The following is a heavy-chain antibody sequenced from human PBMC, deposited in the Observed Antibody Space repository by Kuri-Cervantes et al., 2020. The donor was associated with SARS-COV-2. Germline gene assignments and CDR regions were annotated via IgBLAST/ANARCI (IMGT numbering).Heavy chain of an antibody. Sequence: LRLSCTVSGGSISSGSYYWSWIRQPAGKGLEWIGYIYTSGSTNYNPSLKSRVTISVDTSKNQFSLKLSSVTAADTAVYYCARPGGFLDVWGKGTTVTVSS. CDR3: ARPGGFLDV. J-gene: IGHJ6*04. CDR2: IYTSGST. V-gene: IGHV4-61*09. CDR1: GGSISSGSYY. D-gene: IGHD4-23*01.